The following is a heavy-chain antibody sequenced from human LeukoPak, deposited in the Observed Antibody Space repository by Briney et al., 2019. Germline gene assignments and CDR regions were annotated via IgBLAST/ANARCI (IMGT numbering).Heavy chain of an antibody. CDR2: IKQDGSEK. Sequence: GGSLRLSCAASGFTFSSYWMSWVRQAPGKGLEWVANIKQDGSEKYYVDSVKGRFTISRDNAKNSLYLQMNSLRAEDTAVYYCTTDRWEKWELLPDYWGQGTLVTVSS. CDR3: TTDRWEKWELLPDY. CDR1: GFTFSSYW. V-gene: IGHV3-7*01. J-gene: IGHJ4*02. D-gene: IGHD1-26*01.